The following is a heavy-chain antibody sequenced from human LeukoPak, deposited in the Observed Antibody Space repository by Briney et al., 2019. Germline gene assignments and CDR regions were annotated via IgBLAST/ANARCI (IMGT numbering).Heavy chain of an antibody. CDR3: ARDRGYNWNLYYYYGMDV. CDR2: ISSSSSYI. Sequence: GGSQRLSCAASGFTLSSYSMNWVRQAPGKGLEWVSSISSSSSYIYYADSVKGRFTISRDNAKNSLYLQMNSLRAEDTAVYYCARDRGYNWNLYYYYGMDVWGQGTTVTVSS. J-gene: IGHJ6*02. CDR1: GFTLSSYS. D-gene: IGHD1-1*01. V-gene: IGHV3-21*01.